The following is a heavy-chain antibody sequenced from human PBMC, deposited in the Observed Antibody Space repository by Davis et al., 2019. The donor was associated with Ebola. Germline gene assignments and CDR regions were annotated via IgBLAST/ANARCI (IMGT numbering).Heavy chain of an antibody. V-gene: IGHV3-30*04. D-gene: IGHD3-3*01. CDR2: VSYDGTRK. Sequence: PGGSLRLSCAASGLSLTNYALHWVRQAPGKGLEWVALVSYDGTRKYYADSVKGRFTISRDNSNHTLYLQMNSLRVEDTAVYYCVRDGRLTPLGVVISEDYFDYWGQGTLVAVSS. CDR1: GLSLTNYA. CDR3: VRDGRLTPLGVVISEDYFDY. J-gene: IGHJ4*02.